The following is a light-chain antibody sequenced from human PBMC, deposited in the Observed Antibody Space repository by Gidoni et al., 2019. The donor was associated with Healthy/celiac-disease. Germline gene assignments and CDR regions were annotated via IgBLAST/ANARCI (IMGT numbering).Light chain of an antibody. CDR1: SGSIASNY. J-gene: IGLJ3*02. CDR3: QSYDSSNWV. V-gene: IGLV6-57*01. CDR2: EDN. Sequence: FMLTQPHSVSESPGTTVTISCTRSSGSIASNYVQWYQQRPGSPPTTVIYEDNQRPSGVPDRFSGSIDSSSNSASLTISGLKTEDEADYYCQSYDSSNWVFGGGTKLTVL.